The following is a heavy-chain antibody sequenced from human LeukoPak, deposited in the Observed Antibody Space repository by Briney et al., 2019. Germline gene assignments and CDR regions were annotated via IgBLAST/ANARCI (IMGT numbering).Heavy chain of an antibody. J-gene: IGHJ4*02. CDR1: GFTFSSYA. CDR3: AKVYYGSGSYPWSIDY. D-gene: IGHD3-10*01. CDR2: ISGSGGST. Sequence: GSLRLSCAASGFTFSSYAMSWVRQAPGKGLEWVSAISGSGGSTYYADSVKGRFTISRDNSKNTLYLQMNSLRAEDTAVYYCAKVYYGSGSYPWSIDYWGQGTLVTVSS. V-gene: IGHV3-23*01.